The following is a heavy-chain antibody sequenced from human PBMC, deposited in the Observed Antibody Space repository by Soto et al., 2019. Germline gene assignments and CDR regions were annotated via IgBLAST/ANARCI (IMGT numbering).Heavy chain of an antibody. CDR1: GYTFTSYD. J-gene: IGHJ4*02. CDR3: ARADRYCSSTSCYHFLDY. CDR2: MNPNSGNT. V-gene: IGHV1-8*01. D-gene: IGHD2-2*01. Sequence: ASVKVSCKASGYTFTSYDINWVRQATGQGLEWMGWMNPNSGNTGYAQKFQGRVTMTRNTSISTAYMELSSLRSEDTAVYYCARADRYCSSTSCYHFLDYWGQGTLDTVSS.